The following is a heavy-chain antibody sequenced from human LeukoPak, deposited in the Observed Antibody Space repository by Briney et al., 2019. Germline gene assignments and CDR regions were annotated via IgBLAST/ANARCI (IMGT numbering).Heavy chain of an antibody. CDR2: ISADGGSA. CDR1: GLNFGESA. J-gene: IGHJ4*02. CDR3: AKESGKFDY. V-gene: IGHV3-43*02. Sequence: GGSLRLSCVASGLNFGESAMHWVRQAPGKGLEWISIISADGGSAFSADSVKGRFSISRDNSKNSLYLQMDSLRSEDTAMYYCAKESGKFDYWGQGNLVVVSS.